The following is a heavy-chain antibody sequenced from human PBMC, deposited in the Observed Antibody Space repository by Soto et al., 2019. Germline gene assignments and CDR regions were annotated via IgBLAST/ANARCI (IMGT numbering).Heavy chain of an antibody. J-gene: IGHJ3*02. V-gene: IGHV4-31*03. CDR3: ARGSSGHDAFDI. CDR1: GGSISSGGYY. CDR2: IYYSGST. Sequence: SETLSLTCTVSGGSISSGGYYWSWIRQHPGKGLEWIGYIYYSGSTYYNPSLKSRVTISVDTSKNQFPLKLSSVTAADTAVYYCARGSSGHDAFDIWGQGTMVTVSS.